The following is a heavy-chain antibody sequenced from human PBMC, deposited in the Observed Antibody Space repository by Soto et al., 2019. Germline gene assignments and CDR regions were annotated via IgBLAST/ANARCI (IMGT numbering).Heavy chain of an antibody. CDR3: ASPMVGGSHTY. CDR1: GGSFSGYY. Sequence: QVQLQQWGAGLLKPSETLSLTCAVYGGSFSGYYWSWIRQPPGKGLEWIGEINHSGSTNYNPSLKSRVTISVDTSKNQFSLKLSSVTAADTAVYYCASPMVGGSHTYWGQGTLVTVSS. D-gene: IGHD1-26*01. CDR2: INHSGST. J-gene: IGHJ4*02. V-gene: IGHV4-34*01.